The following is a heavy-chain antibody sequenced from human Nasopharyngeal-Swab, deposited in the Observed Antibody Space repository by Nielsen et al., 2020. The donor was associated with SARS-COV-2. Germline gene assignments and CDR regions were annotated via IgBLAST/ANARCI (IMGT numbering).Heavy chain of an antibody. Sequence: WVRQAPGQGLEWMGCMNPGSGFKDYAQSFQGRVTMTWNTSISTAYMEISSLRSEDTAVYYCARWEKGDYWGQGTPVTVSS. V-gene: IGHV1-8*01. D-gene: IGHD1-26*01. J-gene: IGHJ4*02. CDR3: ARWEKGDY. CDR2: MNPGSGFK.